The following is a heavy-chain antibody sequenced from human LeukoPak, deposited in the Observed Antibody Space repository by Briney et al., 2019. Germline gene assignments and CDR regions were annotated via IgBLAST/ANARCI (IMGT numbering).Heavy chain of an antibody. Sequence: ASVKVSCKASGYTFTGYYMHWVRQAPGQGLEWMGWINPNSGGTNYAQKFQGRVTMTRDTSISTAYMELSRLRSEDTAVYYCARDLRFYYDSSESDYWGQGTLVTVSS. D-gene: IGHD3-22*01. CDR2: INPNSGGT. J-gene: IGHJ4*02. V-gene: IGHV1-2*02. CDR1: GYTFTGYY. CDR3: ARDLRFYYDSSESDY.